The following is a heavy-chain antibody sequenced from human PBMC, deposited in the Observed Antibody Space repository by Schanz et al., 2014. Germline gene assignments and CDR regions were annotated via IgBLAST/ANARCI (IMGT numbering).Heavy chain of an antibody. Sequence: QVQLQESGPGLVQPSETLSLTCTVSGGSIRRYYWSWIRQPPGKGLEWIASMYNIGITYYNPSLKSRVTISVDTSKNQSSRSLSPVTAADTAVYYCARGWEVKVFDYWGQGTLITVSS. V-gene: IGHV4-59*08. CDR3: ARGWEVKVFDY. CDR1: GGSIRRYY. D-gene: IGHD1-26*01. CDR2: MYNIGIT. J-gene: IGHJ4*02.